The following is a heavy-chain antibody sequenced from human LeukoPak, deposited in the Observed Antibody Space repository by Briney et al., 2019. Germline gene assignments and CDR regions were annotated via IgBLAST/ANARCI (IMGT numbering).Heavy chain of an antibody. CDR2: IIPIFGTA. V-gene: IGHV1-69*13. Sequence: ASVKVSCKASGGTFSSYAISWVRQAPGQGLEWMGGIIPIFGTANYAQKFQGRVTITADESTSTAYMELSSLRSEDTAVYYCARGDYSSGYYSRYYYYYMDVWGKGTTVTISS. J-gene: IGHJ6*03. CDR3: ARGDYSSGYYSRYYYYYMDV. D-gene: IGHD3-22*01. CDR1: GGTFSSYA.